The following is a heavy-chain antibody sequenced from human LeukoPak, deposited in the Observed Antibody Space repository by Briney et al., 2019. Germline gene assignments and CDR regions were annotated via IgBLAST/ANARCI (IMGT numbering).Heavy chain of an antibody. CDR2: IKQDGSES. Sequence: GGSLRLSCAASGFTFSSYWMSWVRQAPGKGLEWVANIKQDGSESYYVDSVKGRFTISRDNAKNSLYLQMNSLRVEDTAVYYCATVEMATSWPYYYYMDVWGKGTTVTVSS. CDR3: ATVEMATSWPYYYYMDV. D-gene: IGHD5-24*01. J-gene: IGHJ6*03. CDR1: GFTFSSYW. V-gene: IGHV3-7*01.